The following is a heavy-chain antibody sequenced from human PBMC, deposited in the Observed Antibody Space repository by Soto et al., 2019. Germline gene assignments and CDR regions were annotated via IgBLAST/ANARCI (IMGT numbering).Heavy chain of an antibody. CDR1: EYTLTELS. Sequence: AGLRVSCMLSEYTLTELSMHWVRQAPGKGRERMGGFDPDDDEAIYSPNFQDRVTITEDTSTDTAYIELSSPRSEVTAVDYFPTEDSPWPGYYYDGMDVWGQGNKVTISS. CDR3: PTEDSPWPGYYYDGMDV. V-gene: IGHV1-24*01. CDR2: FDPDDDEA. J-gene: IGHJ6*02.